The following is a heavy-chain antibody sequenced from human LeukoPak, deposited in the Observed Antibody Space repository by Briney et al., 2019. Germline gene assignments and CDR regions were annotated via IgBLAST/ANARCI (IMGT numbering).Heavy chain of an antibody. V-gene: IGHV1-69*13. D-gene: IGHD3-10*01. CDR1: GGTFSSYA. Sequence: SVKVSCKASGGTFSSYAISWVRQAPGQGLEWMGGIIPIFGTANYAQKFQGRVTITADESTSTAYMELSSLRPEDTAVYYCARDVPYYYGSGSYYSPVGFDPWGQGTLVTVSS. CDR2: IIPIFGTA. J-gene: IGHJ5*02. CDR3: ARDVPYYYGSGSYYSPVGFDP.